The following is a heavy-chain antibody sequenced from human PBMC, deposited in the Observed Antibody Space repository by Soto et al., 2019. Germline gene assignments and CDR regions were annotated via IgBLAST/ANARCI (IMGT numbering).Heavy chain of an antibody. Sequence: ASVKVSCKASGYTFTGYYMHWVRQAPGQGLEWMGWINPNSGGTNYAQKFQGWVTMTRDTSISPAYMELSRLRSDDTAVYYCARARLLTGDEGAEALHDYFDCWGQGTLVTVSS. CDR3: ARARLLTGDEGAEALHDYFDC. CDR1: GYTFTGYY. D-gene: IGHD7-27*01. V-gene: IGHV1-2*04. J-gene: IGHJ4*02. CDR2: INPNSGGT.